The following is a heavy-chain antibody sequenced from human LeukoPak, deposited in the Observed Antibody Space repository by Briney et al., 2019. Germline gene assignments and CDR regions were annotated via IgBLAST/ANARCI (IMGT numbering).Heavy chain of an antibody. J-gene: IGHJ4*02. CDR2: IYYSGST. Sequence: SETLSLTCTVSGGSISSYYWSWIRQPPGKGLEWIGYIYYSGSTNYNPSLKSRVTISVDTSKNQFSLKLSPVTAADTAVYYCARVGSSGWSIDYWGQGTLVTVSS. V-gene: IGHV4-59*01. D-gene: IGHD6-19*01. CDR3: ARVGSSGWSIDY. CDR1: GGSISSYY.